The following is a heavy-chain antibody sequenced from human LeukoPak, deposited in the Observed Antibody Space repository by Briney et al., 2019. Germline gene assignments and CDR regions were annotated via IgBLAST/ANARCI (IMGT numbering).Heavy chain of an antibody. Sequence: GGSLRLSCAASGFTFSSYSMNWVRQAPGKGLVWVAVISYDGSNKYYADSVKGRFTISRDNSKNTLYLQMNSLRAEDTAVYYCAKDVLTSLPYYGMDVWGQGTTVTVSS. CDR2: ISYDGSNK. V-gene: IGHV3-30*18. CDR1: GFTFSSYS. CDR3: AKDVLTSLPYYGMDV. D-gene: IGHD2-2*01. J-gene: IGHJ6*02.